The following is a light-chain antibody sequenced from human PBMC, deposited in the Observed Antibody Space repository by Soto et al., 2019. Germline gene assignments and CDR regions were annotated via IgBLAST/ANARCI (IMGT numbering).Light chain of an antibody. J-gene: IGKJ1*01. Sequence: DIQMTQSPSTLSASVGDRVTITCRASQSISSWLAWYQQKPGEAPKLLIYDASSLESGVPSSFSGSGSGTEITLTISRLQPDDFATYYCQQYNSYRTFGQGTKVEIK. CDR3: QQYNSYRT. CDR1: QSISSW. V-gene: IGKV1-5*01. CDR2: DAS.